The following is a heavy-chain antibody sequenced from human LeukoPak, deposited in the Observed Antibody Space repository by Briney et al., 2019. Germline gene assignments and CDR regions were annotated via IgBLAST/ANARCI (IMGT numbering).Heavy chain of an antibody. V-gene: IGHV1-69*13. Sequence: GASVKVSCKASGGTFSSYAISWVRQAPGQGLEWMGGIIPHYGTAQYAQKFQDRVTITADESTSTVYMEVSSLTSEDTAVYYCARASGLHYDFWNGRWFDPWGQGTLVTVSS. CDR1: GGTFSSYA. CDR3: ARASGLHYDFWNGRWFDP. CDR2: IIPHYGTA. J-gene: IGHJ5*02. D-gene: IGHD3-3*01.